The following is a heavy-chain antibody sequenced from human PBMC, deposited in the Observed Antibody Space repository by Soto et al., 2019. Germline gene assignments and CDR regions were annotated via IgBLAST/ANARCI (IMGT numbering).Heavy chain of an antibody. V-gene: IGHV4-59*12. D-gene: IGHD1-26*01. Sequence: PSETLSLTCTVSGGSISSYYWSWIRQPPGKGLEWIGYIYYSGSTNYNPSLKSRVTMSVDTSKNQFSLKLTSVTAVDTAVYYCARRPLLWGQGTLVTVSS. J-gene: IGHJ4*02. CDR3: ARRPLL. CDR1: GGSISSYY. CDR2: IYYSGST.